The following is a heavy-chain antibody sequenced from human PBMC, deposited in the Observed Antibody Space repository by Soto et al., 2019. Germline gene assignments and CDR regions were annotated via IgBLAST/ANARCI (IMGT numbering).Heavy chain of an antibody. J-gene: IGHJ4*02. CDR1: GFTFSSYA. CDR3: AYMVRGVIAYYFDY. Sequence: GSLRLSCAASGFTFSSYAMSWVRQAPGKGLEWVSAISGSGGSTYYADSVKGRFTISRDNSKNTLYLQMNSLRAEDTAIYYCAYMVRGVIAYYFDYWGQGTLVTVSS. V-gene: IGHV3-23*01. D-gene: IGHD3-10*01. CDR2: ISGSGGST.